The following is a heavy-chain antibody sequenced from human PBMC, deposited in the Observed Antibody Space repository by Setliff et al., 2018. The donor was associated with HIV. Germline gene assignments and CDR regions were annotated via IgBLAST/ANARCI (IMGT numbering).Heavy chain of an antibody. Sequence: GSLRLSCAASGFSFSSYSMNWVRQAPGKGLEWIAYINTATVTTTVYYADSVKGRFTVSRDNAKNSLFLDMNSLRDDDSAVYYCARDGGMGVYYMDVWGKGTTVTVSS. V-gene: IGHV3-48*02. CDR3: ARDGGMGVYYMDV. CDR1: GFSFSSYS. CDR2: INTATVTTT. J-gene: IGHJ6*03. D-gene: IGHD1-26*01.